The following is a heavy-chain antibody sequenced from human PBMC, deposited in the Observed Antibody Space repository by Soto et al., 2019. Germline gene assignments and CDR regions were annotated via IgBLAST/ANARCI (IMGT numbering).Heavy chain of an antibody. CDR2: ISGSGGST. V-gene: IGHV3-23*01. CDR1: GFTFSSYA. CDR3: ATRPGKIAVDSRVLPDAFDI. J-gene: IGHJ3*02. Sequence: EVQLLESGGGLVQPGGSLRLSCAASGFTFSSYAMSWVRQAPGKGLEWVSAISGSGGSTYYADSVKGRFTISRDNSKNTLYLQMNSLRAEDTAVYYCATRPGKIAVDSRVLPDAFDIWGQGTMVTVSS. D-gene: IGHD6-19*01.